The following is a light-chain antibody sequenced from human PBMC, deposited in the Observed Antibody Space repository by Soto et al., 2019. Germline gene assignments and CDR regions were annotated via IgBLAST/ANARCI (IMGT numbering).Light chain of an antibody. CDR2: DVS. CDR3: QQRSNWPPGLT. V-gene: IGKV3-11*01. Sequence: EIVMTQSPATLSVSPGERATLSCRASQSVSSYLAWYQQKPGQAPRLLIYDVSTRATGIPARFSGSGSGTDFTLTISSLEPEDFAVYYCQQRSNWPPGLTFGGGTKVDIK. J-gene: IGKJ4*01. CDR1: QSVSSY.